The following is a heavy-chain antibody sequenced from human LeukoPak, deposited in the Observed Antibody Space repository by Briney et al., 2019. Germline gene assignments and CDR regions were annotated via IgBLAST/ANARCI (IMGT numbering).Heavy chain of an antibody. CDR1: GDSISSYY. Sequence: SETLSLTCTVSGDSISSYYWSWLRQPPRKGLEWIGYIYYSGSTNYNPSLKSRVTISVDTSKNQFSLKLSSVTAADTAVYYCARAPWYFDLWGRGTLVSVSS. V-gene: IGHV4-59*01. CDR3: ARAPWYFDL. J-gene: IGHJ2*01. CDR2: IYYSGST.